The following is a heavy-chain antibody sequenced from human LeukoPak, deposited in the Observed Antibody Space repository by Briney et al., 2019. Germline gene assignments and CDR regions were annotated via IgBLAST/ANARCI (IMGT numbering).Heavy chain of an antibody. CDR2: LIPIFGTA. CDR1: GGTFSRYA. Sequence: SVKVSCKASGGTFSRYAISWVRQAPGQGLEWMGGLIPIFGTANYAQKFQGRVTITADESTSTAYMELSSLRSEDTAVYYCASSNGYSSGWYLPITDYWGQGTLVTVSS. V-gene: IGHV1-69*01. CDR3: ASSNGYSSGWYLPITDY. D-gene: IGHD6-19*01. J-gene: IGHJ4*02.